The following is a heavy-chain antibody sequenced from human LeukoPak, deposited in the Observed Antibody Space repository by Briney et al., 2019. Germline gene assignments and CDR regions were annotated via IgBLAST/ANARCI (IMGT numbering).Heavy chain of an antibody. Sequence: SETLSLTCAVYGGSFSGYYWSWIRQPPGKGLEWIGEINHSGSTNYNPSLKSRVTISVDTSKNQFSLKLSSVTATDTAVYYCASVSDGRSPSSVWGQGTLVTVSS. CDR3: ASVSDGRSPSSV. J-gene: IGHJ4*02. V-gene: IGHV4-34*01. D-gene: IGHD6-25*01. CDR2: INHSGST. CDR1: GGSFSGYY.